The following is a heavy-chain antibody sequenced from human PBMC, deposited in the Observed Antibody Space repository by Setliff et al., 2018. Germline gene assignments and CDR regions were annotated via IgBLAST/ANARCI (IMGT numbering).Heavy chain of an antibody. J-gene: IGHJ6*03. V-gene: IGHV4-4*02. CDR2: NYHSGSI. CDR3: ARGLEGEDYFYYMDV. Sequence: PSETLSLTCTVSGGSLSSSNWWTWVRQPPGKGLEWIGENYHSGSINYNPSLKSRVTMSVDKAKTQFSLKLTQVTAADTAVYYCARGLEGEDYFYYMDVWGKGTTVTVSS. CDR1: GGSLSSSNW. D-gene: IGHD2-21*01.